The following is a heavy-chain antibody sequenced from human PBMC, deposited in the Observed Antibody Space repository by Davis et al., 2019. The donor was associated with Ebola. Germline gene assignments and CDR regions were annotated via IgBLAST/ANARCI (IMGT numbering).Heavy chain of an antibody. CDR3: ARHDLENWFDP. Sequence: MPGGSLRLSCTVSGGSISSSSYYWGWIRQPPGKGLEWIGSIYYSGSTYYNPSLKSRVTISVDTSKNQFSLKLSSVTAADTAVYYCARHDLENWFDPWGQGTLVTVSS. J-gene: IGHJ5*02. CDR1: GGSISSSSYY. V-gene: IGHV4-39*01. CDR2: IYYSGST.